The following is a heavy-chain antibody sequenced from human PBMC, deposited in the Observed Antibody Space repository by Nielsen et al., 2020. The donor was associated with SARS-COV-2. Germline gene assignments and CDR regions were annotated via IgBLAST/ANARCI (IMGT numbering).Heavy chain of an antibody. V-gene: IGHV4-4*02. CDR3: ATASPITTSNWFDP. J-gene: IGHJ5*02. CDR2: IYHRGST. CDR1: GGSISSNNW. D-gene: IGHD3-22*01. Sequence: SETLSLTCAVSGGSISSNNWWSWVRQPPGKGLEWLGEIYHRGSTNYSPSLKTRVTISVDKSKNQFSLELRSVTAADTAVYYCATASPITTSNWFDPWGQGTLVTVSS.